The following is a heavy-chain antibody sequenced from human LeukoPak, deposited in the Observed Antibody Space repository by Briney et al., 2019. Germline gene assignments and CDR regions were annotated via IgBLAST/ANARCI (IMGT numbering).Heavy chain of an antibody. V-gene: IGHV4-34*01. Sequence: SETLSPTCAVYGGSFSGYYWSWIRQPPGKGLEWIGEINHSGSTNYNPSLKSRVTISVDTSKNQFSLKLSSVTAADTAVYYCARGRGYCSGGSCSHPYSYGHYYYYYYGMDVWGQGTTVTVSS. J-gene: IGHJ6*02. CDR3: ARGRGYCSGGSCSHPYSYGHYYYYYYGMDV. CDR2: INHSGST. D-gene: IGHD2-15*01. CDR1: GGSFSGYY.